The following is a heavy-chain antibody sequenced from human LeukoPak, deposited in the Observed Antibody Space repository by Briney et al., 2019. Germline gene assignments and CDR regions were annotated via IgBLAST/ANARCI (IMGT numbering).Heavy chain of an antibody. CDR1: GFTFSAYW. J-gene: IGHJ4*02. D-gene: IGHD3-16*01. V-gene: IGHV3-7*01. CDR2: IKGDGSET. Sequence: GRSLRLSCAASGFTFSAYWMKWVRQAPGKGLVWVATIKGDGSETHYETSVKGRFTISRDNAKRSLYLQMTSLSVEDTAMYYCATSGGYWGQGTLVTVSS. CDR3: ATSGGY.